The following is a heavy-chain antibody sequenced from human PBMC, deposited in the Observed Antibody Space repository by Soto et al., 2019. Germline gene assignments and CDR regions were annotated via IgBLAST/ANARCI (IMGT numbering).Heavy chain of an antibody. CDR2: ISYDGSNK. D-gene: IGHD2-2*01. V-gene: IGHV3-30*18. CDR1: GFTFSNYG. Sequence: GGSLRLSCAASGFTFSNYGMHWVRQAPGKGLEWVAVISYDGSNKYYADSVKGRFTISRDNSKNTLYLQMNSLRAEDTAVYYCAKPEVDIVVVPAAPSFDYWGQGTLVTVSS. J-gene: IGHJ4*02. CDR3: AKPEVDIVVVPAAPSFDY.